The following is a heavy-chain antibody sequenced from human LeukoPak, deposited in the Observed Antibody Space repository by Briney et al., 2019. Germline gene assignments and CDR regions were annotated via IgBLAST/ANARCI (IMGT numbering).Heavy chain of an antibody. D-gene: IGHD4-23*01. CDR3: ARYLDYGGNSRVFQH. Sequence: SETLSLTCTVSGGSISSYYWTWIRQPPGKGLEWIGEINHGGSTNYNPSLKSRVTISVDTSKNQFSLKLSSVTAADTAVYYCARYLDYGGNSRVFQHWGQGTLVTVSS. CDR1: GGSISSYY. CDR2: INHGGST. V-gene: IGHV4-34*01. J-gene: IGHJ1*01.